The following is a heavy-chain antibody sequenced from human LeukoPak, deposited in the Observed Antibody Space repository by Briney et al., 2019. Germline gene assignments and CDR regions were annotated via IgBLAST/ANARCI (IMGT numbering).Heavy chain of an antibody. V-gene: IGHV3-30*18. D-gene: IGHD2-15*01. CDR1: GFTFSSYG. J-gene: IGHJ4*02. CDR2: ISYDGSNK. CDR3: AKDCSGGSCMDY. Sequence: GRSLRLSCAASGFTFSSYGMHWVRQAPGKGLKCVAVISYDGSNKYYADSVKGRFTISRDNSKNTLYLQMNSLRAEDTAVYYCAKDCSGGSCMDYWGQGTLVTVSS.